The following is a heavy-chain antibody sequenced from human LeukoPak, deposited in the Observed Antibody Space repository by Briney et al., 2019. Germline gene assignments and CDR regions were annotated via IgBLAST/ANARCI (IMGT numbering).Heavy chain of an antibody. V-gene: IGHV4-34*01. Sequence: PSETLSLTCAVYGGSFSGYYWSWIRQPPGKGLEWIGEINHSGSTNYNPSLKSRVTISVDTSKSQFSLKLSSVTAADTAVYYCAGYRIVYCDYWGQGTLVTVSS. CDR2: INHSGST. CDR3: AGYRIVYCDY. D-gene: IGHD5-24*01. J-gene: IGHJ4*02. CDR1: GGSFSGYY.